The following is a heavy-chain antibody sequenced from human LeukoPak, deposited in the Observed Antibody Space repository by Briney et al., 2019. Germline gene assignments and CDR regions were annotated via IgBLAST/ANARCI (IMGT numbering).Heavy chain of an antibody. V-gene: IGHV3-30*18. CDR1: GFTFSDYA. CDR2: LLFDGSKE. J-gene: IGHJ6*02. CDR3: AKDATVTKYSYYGMDV. D-gene: IGHD4-17*01. Sequence: GGSLRLSCAASGFTFSDYAMHWVRQAPGKGLEWVAVLLFDGSKEFYADSVKGRYTISRDNSKNTVYLQMNSLRAEDTAVYYCAKDATVTKYSYYGMDVWGQGTTVTVSS.